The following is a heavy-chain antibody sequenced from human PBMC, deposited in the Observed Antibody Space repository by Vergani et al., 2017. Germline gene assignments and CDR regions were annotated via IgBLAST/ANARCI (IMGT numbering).Heavy chain of an antibody. Sequence: EVQLEESGGGLVLPGRSLRLSCVASGFTSAGYAMHWVRQAPGKGLEWVSGISWNSNSIGYADSVKGRFTISRENAKNSLYLQMNSLRAEDTALYYCAKDLGTSSAGGWFDPWGKGTLVTVSS. CDR1: GFTSAGYA. CDR2: ISWNSNSI. CDR3: AKDLGTSSAGGWFDP. D-gene: IGHD6-6*01. V-gene: IGHV3-9*02. J-gene: IGHJ5*02.